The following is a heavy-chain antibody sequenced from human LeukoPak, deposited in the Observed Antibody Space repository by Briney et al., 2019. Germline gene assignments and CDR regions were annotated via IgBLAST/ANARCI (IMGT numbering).Heavy chain of an antibody. CDR2: IYYSGST. J-gene: IGHJ4*02. D-gene: IGHD1-26*01. Sequence: SETLSLTCTVSGGSISSSSYYWGWIRQPPGKGLEWIGSIYYSGSTYYNPSLKSRVTISVDTSKNQFSLKLSSVTAADTAVYYCARGVVGYSGSHWADYWGQGTLVTVSS. V-gene: IGHV4-39*07. CDR3: ARGVVGYSGSHWADY. CDR1: GGSISSSSYY.